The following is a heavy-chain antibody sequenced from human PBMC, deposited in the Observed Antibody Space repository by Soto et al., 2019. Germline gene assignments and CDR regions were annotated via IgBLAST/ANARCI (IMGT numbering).Heavy chain of an antibody. D-gene: IGHD3-10*01. CDR1: GGTFSSYA. CDR2: IIPIFGTA. Sequence: SVKVSCKASGGTFSSYAISWVRQAPGQGLEWMGGIIPIFGTANYAQKFQGRVTITADESTSTAYMELSSLRSEDTAVYYCGRGNVLLWFGELLPSYYYGMDVWGQGTTVTVSS. V-gene: IGHV1-69*13. J-gene: IGHJ6*02. CDR3: GRGNVLLWFGELLPSYYYGMDV.